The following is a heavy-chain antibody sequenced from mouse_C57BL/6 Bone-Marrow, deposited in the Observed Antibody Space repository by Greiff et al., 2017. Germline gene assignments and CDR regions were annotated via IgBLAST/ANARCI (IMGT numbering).Heavy chain of an antibody. CDR3: ARRDLLATTPYFEV. Sequence: EVQLQQSGPELVKPGASVKISCKASGYTFTDYYMNWVKQSHGKSLEWIGDINPNNGGTSYTQKFTGTATLTVDKSSSTAYMALRSLTSEDTAVYYCARRDLLATTPYFEVWGTGTTVTVSS. V-gene: IGHV1-26*01. CDR2: INPNNGGT. CDR1: GYTFTDYY. D-gene: IGHD1-2*01. J-gene: IGHJ1*03.